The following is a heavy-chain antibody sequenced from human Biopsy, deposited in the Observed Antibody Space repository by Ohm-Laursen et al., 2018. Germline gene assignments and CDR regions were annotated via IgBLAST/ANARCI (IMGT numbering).Heavy chain of an antibody. V-gene: IGHV3-15*05. Sequence: SLRLSCAASGFTFSAAWMYWVRQAPGKGLECVALVKSNANGGTTEYPAPVEGRFSISRDDSRNTVYLHMSSLNTDDTAMYLCTAGIPGLSRSSDYWGQGTLVTVSS. CDR2: VKSNANGGTT. CDR1: GFTFSAAW. D-gene: IGHD6-19*01. CDR3: TAGIPGLSRSSDY. J-gene: IGHJ4*02.